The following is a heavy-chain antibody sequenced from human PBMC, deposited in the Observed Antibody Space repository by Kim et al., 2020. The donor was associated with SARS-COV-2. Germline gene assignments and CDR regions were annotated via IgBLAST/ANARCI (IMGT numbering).Heavy chain of an antibody. CDR2: INPNSGAT. CDR3: ARDQGGLDV. V-gene: IGHV1-2*02. Sequence: ASVKVSCKASGDTFSGFYMHLVRQAPGPGLEWIGWINPNSGATNYAQKFQDRITLTRDTSISTGYMELNRLTSDDTAVYYCARDQGGLDVWGQGTTFTVS. J-gene: IGHJ6*02. CDR1: GDTFSGFY.